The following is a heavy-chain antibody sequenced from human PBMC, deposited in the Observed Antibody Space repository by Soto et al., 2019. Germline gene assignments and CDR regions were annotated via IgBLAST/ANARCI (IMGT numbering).Heavy chain of an antibody. Sequence: PGGSLRLSCAASGFTFRSYAMYWVRQAPGKGLELLSVISYDGSNKYYAYSVKGRFTISRENSNHTLYLQMNSLRAEDTAVYYCRTGEQLDTLYYYYYGMDVWGQGTTVTV. CDR3: RTGEQLDTLYYYYYGMDV. V-gene: IGHV3-30*04. D-gene: IGHD6-6*01. CDR2: ISYDGSNK. CDR1: GFTFRSYA. J-gene: IGHJ6*01.